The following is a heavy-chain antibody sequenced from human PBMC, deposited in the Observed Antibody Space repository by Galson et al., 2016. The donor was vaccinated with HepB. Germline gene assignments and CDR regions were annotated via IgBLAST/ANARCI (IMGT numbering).Heavy chain of an antibody. Sequence: SLRLSCAASGFTFRDSTMTWVRQAPGKGLEWVSTITGSGVSSYYADSVKGRFTISRGNSKNNVYLQMNSLRADDTAVYYCAKDGGTWGYYYGDWNLDLWGRGTLVTVSS. J-gene: IGHJ2*01. CDR2: ITGSGVSS. V-gene: IGHV3-23*01. CDR3: AKDGGTWGYYYGDWNLDL. CDR1: GFTFRDST. D-gene: IGHD3-22*01.